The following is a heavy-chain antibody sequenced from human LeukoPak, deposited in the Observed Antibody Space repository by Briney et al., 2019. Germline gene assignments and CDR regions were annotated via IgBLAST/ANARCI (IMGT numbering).Heavy chain of an antibody. Sequence: PGGSLRLSCAASGFTFSSHNMNWVRQAPGKGLQWVSSISGRGNYIFYADSVKGRFTISRDSAKNSLSLQMHSLRAEDTAVYYCAKDQGFDYYDSSGYYLDYWGQGTLVTVSS. V-gene: IGHV3-21*01. J-gene: IGHJ4*02. CDR3: AKDQGFDYYDSSGYYLDY. CDR2: ISGRGNYI. CDR1: GFTFSSHN. D-gene: IGHD3-22*01.